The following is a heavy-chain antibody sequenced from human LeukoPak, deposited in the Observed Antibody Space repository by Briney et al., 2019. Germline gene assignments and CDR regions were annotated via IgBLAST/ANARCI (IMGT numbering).Heavy chain of an antibody. CDR3: AREYYFDNSGYYGVGDY. CDR2: FNPNSGGT. D-gene: IGHD3-22*01. Sequence: ASVKVSCKASGYTFTAYYVHWVRQAPGQGLEWMGWFNPNSGGTNYAQEFQGRVTMTRDTSISTAYMELSRLRSDDTAVYYCAREYYFDNSGYYGVGDYWGQGTLVTVSS. V-gene: IGHV1-2*02. J-gene: IGHJ4*02. CDR1: GYTFTAYY.